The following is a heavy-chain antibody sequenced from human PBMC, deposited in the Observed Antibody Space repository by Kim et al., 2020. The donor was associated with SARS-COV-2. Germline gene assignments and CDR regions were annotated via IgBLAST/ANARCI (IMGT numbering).Heavy chain of an antibody. J-gene: IGHJ4*02. CDR2: ISYDGSNK. Sequence: GGSLRLSCAASGFTFSSYAMHWVRQAPGKGLEWVAVISYDGSNKYYVDSVKGRFTISRDNSKNTLYLQMNSLRAEDTAVYYCARDGGGYLGYWGQGTLVTVSS. V-gene: IGHV3-30*04. D-gene: IGHD2-21*01. CDR3: ARDGGGYLGY. CDR1: GFTFSSYA.